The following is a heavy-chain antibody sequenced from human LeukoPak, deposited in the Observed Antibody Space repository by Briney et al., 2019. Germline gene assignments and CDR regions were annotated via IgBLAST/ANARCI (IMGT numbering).Heavy chain of an antibody. J-gene: IGHJ6*02. CDR1: GGTFISYA. D-gene: IGHD1-26*01. CDR2: IIPIFGTA. V-gene: IGHV1-69*01. CDR3: ARISLGAIWGYYYGMDV. Sequence: GASVKVSCKASGGTFISYAISWVRQAPGQGLEWMGGIIPIFGTANYAQKFQGRVTITADESTSTAYMELSSLRSEDTAVFYCARISLGAIWGYYYGMDVWGQGTTVTVSS.